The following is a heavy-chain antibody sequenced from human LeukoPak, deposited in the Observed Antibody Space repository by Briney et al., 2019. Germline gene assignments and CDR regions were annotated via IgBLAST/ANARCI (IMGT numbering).Heavy chain of an antibody. J-gene: IGHJ4*02. CDR2: ISAYNGNT. Sequence: ASVKVSCKASGYTFTSYGISWVRQAPGQGLEWMGWISAYNGNTNYAQKLQGRVTMTTDTSTSTAYMELRSLRSNDTAVYYCARVSSGYDPPYYFDYWGQGTLVTVSS. CDR3: ARVSSGYDPPYYFDY. V-gene: IGHV1-18*01. D-gene: IGHD3-22*01. CDR1: GYTFTSYG.